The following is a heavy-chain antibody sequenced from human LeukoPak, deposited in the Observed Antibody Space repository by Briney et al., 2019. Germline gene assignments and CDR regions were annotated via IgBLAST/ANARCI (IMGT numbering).Heavy chain of an antibody. Sequence: GGSLRLSCEASGFKFNIYGMHWIRQAPGKGLEGVAFIRHDGSNKYDADSVKGRFTISRDNAKNSLYLQMNSLRAEDTAVYYCAGDPLGEAAAGEPDYWGQGTLVTVSS. V-gene: IGHV3-30*02. CDR3: AGDPLGEAAAGEPDY. CDR2: IRHDGSNK. J-gene: IGHJ4*02. CDR1: GFKFNIYG. D-gene: IGHD6-13*01.